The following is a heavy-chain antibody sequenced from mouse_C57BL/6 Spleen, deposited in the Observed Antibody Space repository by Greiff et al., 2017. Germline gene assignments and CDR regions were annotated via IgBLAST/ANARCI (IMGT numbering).Heavy chain of an antibody. Sequence: QVQLQQSGPELVKPGASVKISCKASGYAFSSSWMNWVKQRPGKGLEWIGRIYPGDGATNYNGKFKGKATLTADKASSTAYMQLSSLTSEDSAVYFCARGHEDYWGQGTSGTGSS. CDR3: ARGHEDY. CDR1: GYAFSSSW. V-gene: IGHV1-82*01. J-gene: IGHJ4*01. CDR2: IYPGDGAT.